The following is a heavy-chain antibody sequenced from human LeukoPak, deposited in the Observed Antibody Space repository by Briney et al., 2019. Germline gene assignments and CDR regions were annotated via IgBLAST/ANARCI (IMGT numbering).Heavy chain of an antibody. CDR2: IIPIFGTT. Sequence: SVKVSCKASGGTFSNYAISWVRQAPGQGLEWMGGIIPIFGTTNYAQKFRGRVTITADKSTRTAYMELSRLRSDDTAVYYCARDEGVFWFDPWGQGTLVTVSS. J-gene: IGHJ5*02. CDR1: GGTFSNYA. CDR3: ARDEGVFWFDP. D-gene: IGHD2-8*01. V-gene: IGHV1-69*06.